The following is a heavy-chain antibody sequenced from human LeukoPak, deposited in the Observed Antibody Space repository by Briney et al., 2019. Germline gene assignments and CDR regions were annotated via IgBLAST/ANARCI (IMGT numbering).Heavy chain of an antibody. CDR2: INHSGST. CDR1: GGSFSGYY. CDR3: ARAPGYCSSTSCYIYGMDV. J-gene: IGHJ6*02. V-gene: IGHV4-34*01. D-gene: IGHD2-2*02. Sequence: PSETLSLTCAVYGGSFSGYYWSWIRQPPGKGLEWIGEINHSGSTNYNPSLKSRVTISVDTSKNQFSLKLSSVTAADTAVYYCARAPGYCSSTSCYIYGMDVWGQGTTVTVSS.